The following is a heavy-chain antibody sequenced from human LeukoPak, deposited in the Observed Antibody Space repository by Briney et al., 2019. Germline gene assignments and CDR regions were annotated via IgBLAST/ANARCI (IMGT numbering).Heavy chain of an antibody. Sequence: SETLSLTCTVSGGSISSYYWSWIRQPPGKGLEWIGYIYYSGSTNYNPSLKSRVTISVDTSKNQFSLKLSSVTAADTAVYYCARESRAAAAAFDIWGQGTMVTVSS. CDR2: IYYSGST. V-gene: IGHV4-59*01. CDR3: ARESRAAAAAFDI. J-gene: IGHJ3*02. CDR1: GGSISSYY. D-gene: IGHD6-13*01.